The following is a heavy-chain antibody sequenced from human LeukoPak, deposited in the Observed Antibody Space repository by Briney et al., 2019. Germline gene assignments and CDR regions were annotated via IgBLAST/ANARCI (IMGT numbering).Heavy chain of an antibody. J-gene: IGHJ4*02. CDR3: ARRIQGMAPYYFDY. CDR1: GFTFSSYW. V-gene: IGHV3-74*01. Sequence: GGSLRLSCTASGFTFSSYWMHWVRQAPGKGLVWVSRINSDGGSTSYPDSVKGRFTISRDNAKNTLYLQMNSLRAEDTAVYYCARRIQGMAPYYFDYWGQGTLVTVSS. D-gene: IGHD5-24*01. CDR2: INSDGGST.